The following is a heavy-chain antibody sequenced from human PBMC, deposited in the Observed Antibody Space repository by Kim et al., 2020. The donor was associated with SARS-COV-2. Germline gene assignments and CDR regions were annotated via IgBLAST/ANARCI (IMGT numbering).Heavy chain of an antibody. CDR3: ARSKVIVVVVAAQFDY. CDR1: GYTFTSYG. J-gene: IGHJ4*02. V-gene: IGHV1-18*04. Sequence: ASVKVSCKASGYTFTSYGISWVRQAPGQGLEWMGWIIAYNGNTNYAQKLQGRVTMTTDTSTSTAYMELRSLRSDDTAVYYCARSKVIVVVVAAQFDYWGQGTLVTVSS. CDR2: IIAYNGNT. D-gene: IGHD2-15*01.